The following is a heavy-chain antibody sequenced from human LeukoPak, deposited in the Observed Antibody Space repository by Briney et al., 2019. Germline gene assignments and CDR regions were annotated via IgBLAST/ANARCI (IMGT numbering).Heavy chain of an antibody. D-gene: IGHD3-10*01. J-gene: IGHJ4*02. CDR2: ITGSADRT. V-gene: IGHV3-23*01. CDR3: ARPQVVVLNPFDY. CDR1: GFTFRTYA. Sequence: GGSLRLSCAASGFTFRTYAMSWVRQAPGKGLEWVSAITGSADRTHYADSVKGRFTISGDNSKNIVYLQMNSLRAKDTAVYFCARPQVVVLNPFDYWGQGTLVTVSS.